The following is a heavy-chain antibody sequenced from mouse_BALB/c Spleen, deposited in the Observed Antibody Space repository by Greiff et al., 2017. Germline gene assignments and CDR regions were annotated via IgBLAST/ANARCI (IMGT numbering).Heavy chain of an antibody. Sequence: EVKLMESGPSLVKPSQTLSLTCSVTGDSITSGYWNWILKFPGNKLEYMGYISYSGSTYYNPSLKSRISITRDTSKNQYYLQLNSVTTEDTATYYCARYGTTVGPFAYWGQGTLVTVSA. CDR1: GDSITSGY. CDR3: ARYGTTVGPFAY. V-gene: IGHV3-8*02. D-gene: IGHD1-1*01. CDR2: ISYSGST. J-gene: IGHJ3*01.